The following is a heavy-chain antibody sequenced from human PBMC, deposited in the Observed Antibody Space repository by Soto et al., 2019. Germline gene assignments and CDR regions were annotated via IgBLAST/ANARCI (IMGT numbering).Heavy chain of an antibody. D-gene: IGHD2-8*01. Sequence: SETLSLTCTVSGGSVSSGGYYWSWIRQHPGTGLEWIGYIYYSGTTYFNPSLKSRASISLDTSKNEFSLKLTSVTAADTAVYYCARRALPQCINGVCYKDGFWDYWGQGALVTDSS. J-gene: IGHJ4*02. V-gene: IGHV4-31*03. CDR1: GGSVSSGGYY. CDR3: ARRALPQCINGVCYKDGFWDY. CDR2: IYYSGTT.